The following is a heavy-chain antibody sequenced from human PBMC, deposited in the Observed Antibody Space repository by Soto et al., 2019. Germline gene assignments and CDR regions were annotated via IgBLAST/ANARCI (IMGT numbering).Heavy chain of an antibody. CDR1: GGTFSSYA. J-gene: IGHJ4*02. CDR3: ARGGAYYYDSSGYADIYYLEY. Sequence: SVKVSCKASGGTFSSYAISWVRQAPGQGLEWMGGIIPIFGTANYAQKFQGRVTITADESTSTAYMELSSLRSEDTAVYYCARGGAYYYDSSGYADIYYLEYWGQGTLIIVSS. D-gene: IGHD3-22*01. V-gene: IGHV1-69*13. CDR2: IIPIFGTA.